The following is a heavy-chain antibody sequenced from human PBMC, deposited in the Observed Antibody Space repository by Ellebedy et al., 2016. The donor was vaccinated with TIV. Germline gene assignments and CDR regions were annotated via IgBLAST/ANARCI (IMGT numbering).Heavy chain of an antibody. CDR3: AREGRLGYYDSSGP. Sequence: LRLSXTVSGGSISSGGYYWSWIRQHPGKGLEWIGYIYYSGSTYYNPSLKSRVTISVDTSKNQFSLKLSSVTAADTAVYYCAREGRLGYYDSSGPWGQGTLVTVSS. CDR1: GGSISSGGYY. V-gene: IGHV4-31*03. J-gene: IGHJ4*02. D-gene: IGHD3-22*01. CDR2: IYYSGST.